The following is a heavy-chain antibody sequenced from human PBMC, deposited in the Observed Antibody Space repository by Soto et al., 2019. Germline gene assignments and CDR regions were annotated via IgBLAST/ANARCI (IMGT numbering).Heavy chain of an antibody. CDR2: ISYDGSNK. CDR1: GFTFSSYG. Sequence: QVQLVESGGGVVQPGRSLRLSCAASGFTFSSYGMHWVRQAPGKGLEWVAVISYDGSNKYYADSVKGRFTISRDNSKNTLYLQMNSLRAEDTAVYYCAKDRTGTAAYWGQGTLVTVSS. CDR3: AKDRTGTAAY. J-gene: IGHJ4*02. D-gene: IGHD3-10*01. V-gene: IGHV3-30*18.